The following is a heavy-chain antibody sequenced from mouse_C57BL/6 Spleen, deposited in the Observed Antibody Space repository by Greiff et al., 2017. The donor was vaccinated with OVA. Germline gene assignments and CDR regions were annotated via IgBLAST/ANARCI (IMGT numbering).Heavy chain of an antibody. CDR3: ARAPYCSGSSYGYFGY. Sequence: VQLQQSGPELVKPGASVKISCKASGYSFTGYYMNWVKQSPEKSLEWIGVINPSTGGTTYNQKFKAKATLTVDKSSSTAYMQLKSLTSVDSAIYYCARAPYCSGSSYGYFGYWGQGATLTVSS. CDR2: INPSTGGT. V-gene: IGHV1-42*01. J-gene: IGHJ2*01. D-gene: IGHD1-1*01. CDR1: GYSFTGYY.